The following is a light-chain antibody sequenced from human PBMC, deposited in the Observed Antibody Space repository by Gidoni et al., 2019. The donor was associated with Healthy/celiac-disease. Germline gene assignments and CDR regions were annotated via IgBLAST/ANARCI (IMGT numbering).Light chain of an antibody. Sequence: DIQLPQSPSSLSASVGDRVTITCQASQDISNYLHWYQQKPGKAPKLLIYDASNLETGVPSRFSGSGSGTDFTFTISSLQPEDIATYYCQQYDNLPFTFGPGTKVDIK. CDR3: QQYDNLPFT. J-gene: IGKJ3*01. V-gene: IGKV1-33*01. CDR2: DAS. CDR1: QDISNY.